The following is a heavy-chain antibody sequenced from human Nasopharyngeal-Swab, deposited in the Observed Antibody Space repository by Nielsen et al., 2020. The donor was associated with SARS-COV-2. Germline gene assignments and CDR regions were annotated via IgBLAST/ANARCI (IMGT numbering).Heavy chain of an antibody. J-gene: IGHJ6*02. D-gene: IGHD6-13*01. CDR2: INAGNGNT. Sequence: SVKVSCKASGYTFTSYAMHWVRQAPGQRLEWMGWINAGNGNTKYSQKFQGRVTITRDTSASTAYMELSSLRSEDTAVYYCAGAGIAAAGTLYYYYGMDVWGQGTTVTVSS. CDR1: GYTFTSYA. CDR3: AGAGIAAAGTLYYYYGMDV. V-gene: IGHV1-3*01.